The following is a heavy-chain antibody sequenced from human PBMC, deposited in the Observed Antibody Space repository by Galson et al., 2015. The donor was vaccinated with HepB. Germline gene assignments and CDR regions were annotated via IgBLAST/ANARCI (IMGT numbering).Heavy chain of an antibody. CDR3: ARGGNAGSDLLDY. Sequence: SVKVSCKASGYTFTGYYMHWVRQAPGQGLEWMGWINPNSGGTNYAQKFQGWVTMTRDTSISTAYMELSRLRSDDTAVYYCARGGNAGSDLLDYWGQGTLVTVSS. V-gene: IGHV1-2*04. J-gene: IGHJ4*02. D-gene: IGHD4-23*01. CDR2: INPNSGGT. CDR1: GYTFTGYY.